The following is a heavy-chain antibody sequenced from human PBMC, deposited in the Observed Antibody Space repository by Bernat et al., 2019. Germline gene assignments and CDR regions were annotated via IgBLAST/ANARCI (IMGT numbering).Heavy chain of an antibody. V-gene: IGHV3-73*01. J-gene: IGHJ3*02. CDR1: GFTFSGSA. D-gene: IGHD3-22*01. CDR3: AAVPYYYDSSGYYYDAFDI. Sequence: EVQLEEFGGDLVQPGGSLKLSCAASGFTFSGSAVHWIRQASGKGLEWVGRIRSKANNYATAYAASVEGRFTISRSDSKDMAYLQMNSLKTEDTAVYYCAAVPYYYDSSGYYYDAFDIWGQGTMVTVSS. CDR2: IRSKANNYAT.